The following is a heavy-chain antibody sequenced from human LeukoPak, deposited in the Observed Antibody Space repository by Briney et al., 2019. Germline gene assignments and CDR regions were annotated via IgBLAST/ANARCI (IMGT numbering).Heavy chain of an antibody. D-gene: IGHD2-15*01. J-gene: IGHJ3*02. V-gene: IGHV3-7*01. CDR3: ARLRSGGSQDDAFDI. Sequence: GGSLRLSCAASEFTFSSYWMCWVRQAPGKGLEWVADIKQDGSEKYYVDSVKGRFTISRQNAKKSVFLQMNSLRAEDTAVYYCARLRSGGSQDDAFDIWGQGTMVTVSS. CDR2: IKQDGSEK. CDR1: EFTFSSYW.